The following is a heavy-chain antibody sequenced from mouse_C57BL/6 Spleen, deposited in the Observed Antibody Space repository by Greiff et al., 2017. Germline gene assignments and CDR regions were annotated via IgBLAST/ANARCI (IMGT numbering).Heavy chain of an antibody. Sequence: QVQLQQPGAELVKPGASVKMSCTASGYTFTSYWITWVKQRPGQGLEWIGDIYPGSGSTNYTEKFKSKATLTVDTSSSTAYMQLSSLTSEDSAVYYCARGRRIYYDYDDYAMDYWGQGTSVTVSS. CDR3: ARGRRIYYDYDDYAMDY. CDR1: GYTFTSYW. J-gene: IGHJ4*01. CDR2: IYPGSGST. V-gene: IGHV1-55*01. D-gene: IGHD2-4*01.